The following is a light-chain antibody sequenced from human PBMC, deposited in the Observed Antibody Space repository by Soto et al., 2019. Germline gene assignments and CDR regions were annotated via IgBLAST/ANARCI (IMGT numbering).Light chain of an antibody. CDR2: STS. CDR3: QQYASSQRT. V-gene: IGKV3-20*01. CDR1: QSVGTSW. J-gene: IGKJ1*01. Sequence: EIVLTQSPGTLSLSPGQRVTLSCRASQSVGTSWLAWYQQKPGQSPRLLIYSTSSRATGIPDRFSGSGSETDFALTISRLEPEYSAVYYCQQYASSQRTFGQGTKVEIK.